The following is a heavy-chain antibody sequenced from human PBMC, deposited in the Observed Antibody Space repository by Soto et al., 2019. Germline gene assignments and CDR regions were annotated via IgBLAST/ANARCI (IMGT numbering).Heavy chain of an antibody. CDR3: ARHSDIVVASVPMGAGYYYNALDL. CDR1: GYIITSFY. J-gene: IGHJ6*02. V-gene: IGHV1-46*01. D-gene: IGHD2-21*01. CDR2: LNPSGGIA. Sequence: ASVKASCKAAGYIITSFYLHWVRQAPGQEFERMRILNPSGGIASYTQKFKGRLIMTRDTSTSTVYMELSSLRSEDTAVYYCARHSDIVVASVPMGAGYYYNALDLWSQVTTVTVSS.